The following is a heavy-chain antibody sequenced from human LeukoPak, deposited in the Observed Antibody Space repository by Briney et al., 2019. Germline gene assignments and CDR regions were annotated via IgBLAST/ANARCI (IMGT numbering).Heavy chain of an antibody. CDR3: ARWPAAAGNDY. CDR1: GGSVSSGSYY. V-gene: IGHV4-61*01. Sequence: SETLSLTCTVSGGSVSSGSYYWSWIRQPPGKGLEWIGYIYYSGSTNYNPPLKSRVTISVDTSKNQFSLKLSSVTAADTAVYYCARWPAAAGNDYWGQGTLVTVSS. D-gene: IGHD6-13*01. CDR2: IYYSGST. J-gene: IGHJ4*02.